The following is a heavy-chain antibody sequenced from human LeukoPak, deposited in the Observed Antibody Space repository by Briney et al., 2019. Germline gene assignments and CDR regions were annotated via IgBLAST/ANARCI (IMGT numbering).Heavy chain of an antibody. CDR2: IYHSGST. J-gene: IGHJ4*02. CDR1: GGSISSGGYY. CDR3: ASGESGYFDY. V-gene: IGHV4-30-2*01. D-gene: IGHD3-10*01. Sequence: PSQTLSLTCTVSGGSISSGGYYWSWIRQPPEKGLEWIGYIYHSGSTYYNPSLKSRVTISVDRSKNQFSLKLSSVTAADTAVYYCASGESGYFDYWGQGTLVTVSS.